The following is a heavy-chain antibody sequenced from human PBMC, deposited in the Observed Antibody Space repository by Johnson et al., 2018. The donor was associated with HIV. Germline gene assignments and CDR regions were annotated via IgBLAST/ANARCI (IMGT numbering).Heavy chain of an antibody. CDR2: IFSGGST. Sequence: VQLVESGGGLVQPGGSLRLSCAASGFTVSSNYMSWVRQAQGKGLEWVSVIFSGGSTYYADSVKGRFTISRDNSKNTLYLQLNSLRAEDTAVYYCAREVAIGYSYGYLIGAFDIWGQGTMVTVSS. V-gene: IGHV3-66*01. CDR3: AREVAIGYSYGYLIGAFDI. J-gene: IGHJ3*02. CDR1: GFTVSSNY. D-gene: IGHD5-18*01.